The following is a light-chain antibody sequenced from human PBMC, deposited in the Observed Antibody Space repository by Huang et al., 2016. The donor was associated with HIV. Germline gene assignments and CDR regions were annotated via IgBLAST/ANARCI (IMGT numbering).Light chain of an antibody. CDR3: QQYYSTPLT. CDR1: QSVLHSSNNRNY. J-gene: IGKJ4*01. CDR2: WAS. Sequence: DIVMTQSPDSLAVSLGERATIKCKSSQSVLHSSNNRNYLAWYQQKPGQPPKLLMYWASTREAGVPDRVSGSGSGTDFTLTISSLQTEDAAVYYCQQYYSTPLTFGGGTKVEIK. V-gene: IGKV4-1*01.